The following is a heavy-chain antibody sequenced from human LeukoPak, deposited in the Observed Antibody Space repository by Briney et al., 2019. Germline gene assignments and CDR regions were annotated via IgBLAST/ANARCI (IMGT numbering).Heavy chain of an antibody. Sequence: GASVKVSCKASGFTFTSSAMQWVRQARGQRLEWIGWIVVGSGDTNYAQKFQERVTITRDMSTSTAYMELSSLRSEDTAVYYCARDFLGYGSGWFDPWGQGTLVTVSS. CDR1: GFTFTSSA. J-gene: IGHJ5*02. CDR2: IVVGSGDT. D-gene: IGHD3-10*01. V-gene: IGHV1-58*02. CDR3: ARDFLGYGSGWFDP.